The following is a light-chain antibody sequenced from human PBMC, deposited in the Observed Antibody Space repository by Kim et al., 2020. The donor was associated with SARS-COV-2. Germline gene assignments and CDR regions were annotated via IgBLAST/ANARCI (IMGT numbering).Light chain of an antibody. Sequence: LGQTVRITCQGDSLRSYYASWYQQKPEQAPVLVIYGKNNRPSGIPDRFSGSSSGNTASLTITGAQAEDEADYYCNSRDSSGNHWVFGGGTQLTVL. CDR3: NSRDSSGNHWV. CDR1: SLRSYY. V-gene: IGLV3-19*01. J-gene: IGLJ3*02. CDR2: GKN.